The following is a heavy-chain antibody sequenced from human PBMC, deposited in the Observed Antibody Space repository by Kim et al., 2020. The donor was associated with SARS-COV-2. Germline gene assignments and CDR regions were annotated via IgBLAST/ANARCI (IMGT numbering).Heavy chain of an antibody. Sequence: GGSLRLSCVASGFNFSNYGMHWVRQAPFKVLECWGLVCCEGRNTYYAASVKGRFTISRDNSKNTLYLQMNSLTTEDTALYYCVKEAAFTTVVVDYYFDYWGQGTLVTVSS. D-gene: IGHD2-15*01. J-gene: IGHJ4*02. V-gene: IGHV3-30*02. CDR2: VCCEGRNT. CDR3: VKEAAFTTVVVDYYFDY. CDR1: GFNFSNYG.